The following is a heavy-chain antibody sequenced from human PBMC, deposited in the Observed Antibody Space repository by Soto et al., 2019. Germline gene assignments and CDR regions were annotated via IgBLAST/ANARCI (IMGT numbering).Heavy chain of an antibody. CDR1: GGSFSGYY. J-gene: IGHJ4*02. CDR3: ARASRGITMVRGVIMGIDY. D-gene: IGHD3-10*01. Sequence: SETLSLTCAVYGGSFSGYYWSWIRQPPGKGLEWIGEINHSGSTNYNPSLKSRVTISVDTSKNQFSLKLSSVTAADTAVYYCARASRGITMVRGVIMGIDYWGQGTLVTISS. V-gene: IGHV4-34*01. CDR2: INHSGST.